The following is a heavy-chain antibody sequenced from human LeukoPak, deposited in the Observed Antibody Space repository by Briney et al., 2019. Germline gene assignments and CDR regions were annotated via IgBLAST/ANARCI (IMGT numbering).Heavy chain of an antibody. CDR1: GFTFSSYG. D-gene: IGHD1-1*01. CDR2: INSDGSSA. V-gene: IGHV3-74*01. CDR3: ARPVTGTYAPLEY. Sequence: PGGSLRLSCAASGFTFSSYGMHWVRQAPGKGLVYVSRINSDGSSANYADSVQGRFTISRDNAKNTLYLEMNSLRADDTAVYYCARPVTGTYAPLEYWGQGTLVTVSS. J-gene: IGHJ4*02.